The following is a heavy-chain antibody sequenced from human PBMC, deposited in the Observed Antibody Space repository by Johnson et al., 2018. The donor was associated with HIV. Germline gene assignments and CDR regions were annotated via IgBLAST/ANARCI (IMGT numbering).Heavy chain of an antibody. CDR3: VRALQRWIQWDAFDI. V-gene: IGHV3-30-3*01. Sequence: QVQLVESGGGLEKPGGSMRLSCVPSGFTFSSYAMHWVRQAPGKGLEWVAVISYDGSNKYYADSVKGRFTISRYNSKNTLYLHMNSLRAEDTAVHYCVRALQRWIQWDAFDIWGQGTMVTVSS. D-gene: IGHD5-24*01. CDR1: GFTFSSYA. J-gene: IGHJ3*02. CDR2: ISYDGSNK.